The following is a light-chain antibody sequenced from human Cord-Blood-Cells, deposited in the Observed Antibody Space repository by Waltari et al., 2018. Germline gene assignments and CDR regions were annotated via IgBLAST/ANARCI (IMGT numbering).Light chain of an antibody. CDR1: QSVSGSY. V-gene: IGKV3-20*01. Sequence: EIVLTQSPGTLSLSPGERATLPCRASQSVSGSYLAWYQQKPGQAPRLLIYGASSRATGIPDRFSGSGSGTDFTLTISRLEPEDFAVYYCQQYGSLLTFGGGTKVEIK. J-gene: IGKJ4*01. CDR2: GAS. CDR3: QQYGSLLT.